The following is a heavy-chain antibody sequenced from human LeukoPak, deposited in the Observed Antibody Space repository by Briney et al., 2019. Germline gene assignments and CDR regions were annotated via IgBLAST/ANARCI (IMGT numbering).Heavy chain of an antibody. CDR3: ARVLRAGRVLTISLAY. Sequence: GGSLRLSCAASGFTFSSYAMHWVRQAPGKGLEWVAVISYDGSNKYYADSVKGRFTISRDNSKNTLYLQMNSLRAEDTALYYCARVLRAGRVLTISLAYWGQGALVTVSS. CDR1: GFTFSSYA. J-gene: IGHJ4*02. CDR2: ISYDGSNK. D-gene: IGHD3-10*01. V-gene: IGHV3-30-3*01.